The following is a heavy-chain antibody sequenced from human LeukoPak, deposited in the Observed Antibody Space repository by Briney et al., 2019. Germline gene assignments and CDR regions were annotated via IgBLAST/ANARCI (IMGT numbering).Heavy chain of an antibody. D-gene: IGHD4-17*01. CDR3: AKVTVTTLTTTFWNY. CDR1: GFTFSTNA. Sequence: PGGSLRLSCAASGFTFSTNAMSWVRQAPGEGLEWVSGISTNGGSTYYADSVKGRFTISRDNSKDTLYLQMNSLRAEDTAVYYCAKVTVTTLTTTFWNYWGQGTLVTVSS. J-gene: IGHJ4*02. V-gene: IGHV3-23*01. CDR2: ISTNGGST.